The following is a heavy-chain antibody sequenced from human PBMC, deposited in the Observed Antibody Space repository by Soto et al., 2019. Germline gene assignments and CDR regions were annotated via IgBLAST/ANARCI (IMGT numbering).Heavy chain of an antibody. Sequence: GGSLRLSCTASGFTFGDYAMSWVRQAPGKGLEWVGFIRSKAYGGTTEYAASVKGRFTISRDDSKSIAYLQMNSLKTEDTAVYYCTRGRGGDYDYGMDVWGQGTTVTVPS. V-gene: IGHV3-49*04. CDR2: IRSKAYGGTT. CDR3: TRGRGGDYDYGMDV. D-gene: IGHD2-21*02. CDR1: GFTFGDYA. J-gene: IGHJ6*02.